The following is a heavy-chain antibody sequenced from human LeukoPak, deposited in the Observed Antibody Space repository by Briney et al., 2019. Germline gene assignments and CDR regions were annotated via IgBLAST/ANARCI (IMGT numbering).Heavy chain of an antibody. V-gene: IGHV4-30-4*01. CDR1: GGSISSGDKY. CDR3: ARVTRWAGLDF. D-gene: IGHD2-21*02. Sequence: SQTLSLTCNVSGGSISSGDKYWSWIRQPPGKGLEWIGYIYYSGSTYYSPSLKSRLTISVDTSENQFSLHLTSVTAADTAVYFCARVTRWAGLDFWGQGTLVTVSS. CDR2: IYYSGST. J-gene: IGHJ4*02.